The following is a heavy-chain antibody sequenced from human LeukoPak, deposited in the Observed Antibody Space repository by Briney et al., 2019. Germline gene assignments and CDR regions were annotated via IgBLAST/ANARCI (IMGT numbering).Heavy chain of an antibody. CDR1: GFSFGNYW. J-gene: IGHJ4*02. D-gene: IGHD4-23*01. CDR2: IYQDGREK. CDR3: AKCLSGSNSDFDH. Sequence: GGSLRLSCAASGFSFGNYWMSRVRQAPGKGLEWVTSIYQDGREKYYVESVKGRFTVSRDNAKKSLYLQMDSLRVEDTAVYYCAKCLSGSNSDFDHCGQGILVTVSS. V-gene: IGHV3-7*01.